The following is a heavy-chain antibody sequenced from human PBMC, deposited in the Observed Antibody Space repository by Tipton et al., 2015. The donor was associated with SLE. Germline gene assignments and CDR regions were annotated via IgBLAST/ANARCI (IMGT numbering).Heavy chain of an antibody. V-gene: IGHV4-39*01. CDR2: IYYSGTT. CDR1: GGSITNTIYY. D-gene: IGHD3-10*01. CDR3: ARGETYGPKMNAFDI. Sequence: TLSLTCTVSGGSITNTIYYWGWIRQPPGKGLEWIGTIYYSGTTYYNPSLKSRVTISVDTSRNQFSLNLNSVTAADTAVYYCARGETYGPKMNAFDIWGQGTMVIVSS. J-gene: IGHJ3*02.